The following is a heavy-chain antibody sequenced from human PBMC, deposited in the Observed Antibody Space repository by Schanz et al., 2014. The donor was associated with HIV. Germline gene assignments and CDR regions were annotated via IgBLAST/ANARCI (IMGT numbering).Heavy chain of an antibody. J-gene: IGHJ1*01. D-gene: IGHD1-26*01. V-gene: IGHV3-23*04. CDR2: IIGSGGRT. CDR1: GFTFSSYG. CDR3: ARDSGSYQYFQY. Sequence: VQLVESGGGVVQPGRSLRLSCAASGFTFSSYGMHWVRQAPGKGLEWVSTIIGSGGRTYYADSVKGRFTISRDNSMNTLYLQMNSLRAEDTAVYYCARDSGSYQYFQYWGQGTPVTVSS.